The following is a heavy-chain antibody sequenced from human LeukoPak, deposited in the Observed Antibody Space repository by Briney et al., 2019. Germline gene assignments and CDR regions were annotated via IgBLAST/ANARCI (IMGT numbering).Heavy chain of an antibody. CDR2: IHHSGTT. V-gene: IGHV4-38-2*01. CDR3: ASQPGGPTP. CDR1: GYSINSVYY. D-gene: IGHD4-23*01. J-gene: IGHJ5*02. Sequence: SETLSLTCSVSGYSINSVYYWGWIRQPPEKGLEWIGSIHHSGTTYYNPSLKSRVTISMDTSRNQFSLKLTSVTAADTAVYYCASQPGGPTPWGQGTLVTVSS.